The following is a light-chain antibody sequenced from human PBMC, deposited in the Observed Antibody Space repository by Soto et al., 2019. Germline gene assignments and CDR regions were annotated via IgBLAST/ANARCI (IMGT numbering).Light chain of an antibody. CDR2: RNK. CDR3: ATWDDSLSAWM. V-gene: IGLV1-47*01. J-gene: IGLJ3*02. CDR1: SSNIGNNY. Sequence: QSVLTQPPSASGTPGQRVSISCSGTSSNIGNNYIYWYQHLPGTSPKLLIYRNKNRPSGVPDRFSGSKSGTSASLAISGLRSEDEADYYCATWDDSLSAWMFGGGTQLTVL.